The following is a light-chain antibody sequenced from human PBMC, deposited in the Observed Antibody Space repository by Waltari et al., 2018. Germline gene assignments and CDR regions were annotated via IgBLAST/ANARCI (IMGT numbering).Light chain of an antibody. Sequence: EVVLTQSPGTLSLSPGERATLFCRASQSISRYLVWYQQRPGQAPRLLIYGAPIRAAGIPDRFSGSGSGTDLPLSISRLGPEDFAVYYCQNHERLPATFGQGTRLEIK. CDR1: QSISRY. CDR3: QNHERLPAT. J-gene: IGKJ1*01. V-gene: IGKV3-20*01. CDR2: GAP.